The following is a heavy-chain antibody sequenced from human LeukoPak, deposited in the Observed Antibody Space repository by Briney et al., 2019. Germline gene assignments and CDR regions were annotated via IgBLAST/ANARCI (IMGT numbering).Heavy chain of an antibody. D-gene: IGHD2-21*01. CDR2: VSRNSGST. CDR1: GFIFDDFA. Sequence: GRSLRLSCAASGFIFDDFAMHWVRQAPGKGLEWVSGVSRNSGSTDYADSVKGRFTISRDNAKNPVYLQMNSLRVEDTAFYYCVKGDWFDNWGQGTLVTVSS. J-gene: IGHJ4*02. V-gene: IGHV3-9*01. CDR3: VKGDWFDN.